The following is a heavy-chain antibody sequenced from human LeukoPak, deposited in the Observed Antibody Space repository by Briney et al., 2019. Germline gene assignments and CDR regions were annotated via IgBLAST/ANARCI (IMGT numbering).Heavy chain of an antibody. CDR2: ISSSSSYI. D-gene: IGHD4-17*01. CDR1: GFTFSSYN. J-gene: IGHJ4*02. Sequence: GGSLRLSCAASGFTFSSYNMNWVRQAPGKGLEWVSSISSSSSYIYYADSVKGRFTISRDNAKNSLYLQMNSLRAEDAAVYYCARARVTVTTPFYFDYWGQGTLVTVSS. CDR3: ARARVTVTTPFYFDY. V-gene: IGHV3-21*01.